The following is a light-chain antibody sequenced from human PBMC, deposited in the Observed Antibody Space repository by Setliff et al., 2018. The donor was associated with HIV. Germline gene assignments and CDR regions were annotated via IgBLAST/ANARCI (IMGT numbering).Light chain of an antibody. CDR2: DVT. Sequence: FVLTQPASVSGSPGQSITISCTGSASDVGGYNYVSWYQQQRGKAPKLIIYDVTHRPSGVSHRFSASKSGNTASLTISGLQAEDEADYFCSSYTASSTLYVFGTGTKVTVL. V-gene: IGLV2-14*03. CDR1: ASDVGGYNY. J-gene: IGLJ1*01. CDR3: SSYTASSTLYV.